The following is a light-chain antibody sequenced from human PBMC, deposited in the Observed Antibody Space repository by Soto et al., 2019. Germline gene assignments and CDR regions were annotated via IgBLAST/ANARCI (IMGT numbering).Light chain of an antibody. CDR2: DAS. CDR1: QSISIW. V-gene: IGKV1-5*01. CDR3: QQYSSFAIT. Sequence: DIQMTQSPSTLSASVGDRVTITCRASQSISIWLAWYQQKAGKAPNLLIYDASNLESGVPSRFSGSGSGTEFTLTISSLQPDDFATYYCQQYSSFAITLGQGTRLEIK. J-gene: IGKJ5*01.